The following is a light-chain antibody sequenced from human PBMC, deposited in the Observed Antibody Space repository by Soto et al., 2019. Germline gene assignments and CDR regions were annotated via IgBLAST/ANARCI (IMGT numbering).Light chain of an antibody. V-gene: IGKV2-28*01. CDR1: QSLLHSNGYNY. CDR3: MQTLQTPT. Sequence: DIVMTPSPLSLPVTPGEPASISCRSSQSLLHSNGYNYLNWYLQKPGQSPQLLIYAVSNRASGVPDRFSGSGSGTDFTLKISRVEAEDVGVYYCMQTLQTPTFGGGTKVEIK. CDR2: AVS. J-gene: IGKJ4*01.